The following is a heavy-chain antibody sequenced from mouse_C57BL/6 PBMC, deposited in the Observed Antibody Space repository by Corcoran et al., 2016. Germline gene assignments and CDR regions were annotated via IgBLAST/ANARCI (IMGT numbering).Heavy chain of an antibody. V-gene: IGHV1-80*01. CDR3: ARSYGNSAWFAY. Sequence: QVQLQQSGAELVKPGASVKISCKASGYAFSSYWMNWVKQRPGKGLEWIGQIYPGDGDTNYNGKFKGKATLTADKSSSTAYMQLSSLTSEDSAGYFCARSYGNSAWFAYWGQGTLVTVSA. D-gene: IGHD2-1*01. J-gene: IGHJ3*01. CDR1: GYAFSSYW. CDR2: IYPGDGDT.